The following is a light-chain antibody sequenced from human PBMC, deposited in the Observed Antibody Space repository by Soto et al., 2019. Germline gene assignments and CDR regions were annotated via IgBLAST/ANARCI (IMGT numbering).Light chain of an antibody. V-gene: IGKV3-20*01. Sequence: EILLTQSPGTLSLSQGERATLSCRPSQSVSSSYLAWYQQKPGQAPRLLIYGASSRATGIPDRFSGSGSGTDFTLTISRLEPEDFAVYYCQQYGSSPRTFGQGTKVDI. CDR2: GAS. CDR3: QQYGSSPRT. CDR1: QSVSSSY. J-gene: IGKJ1*01.